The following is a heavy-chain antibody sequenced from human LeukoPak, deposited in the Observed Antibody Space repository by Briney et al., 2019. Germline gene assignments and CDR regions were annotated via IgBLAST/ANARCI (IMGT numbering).Heavy chain of an antibody. Sequence: SETLSLTCTVSGGSISSYYWSWIRQPPGKGLEWIGYIYYSGSTNYNPSLQSRVTISVDTSKNQFSLKLSSVTAADTAVYYCARATYSSGWGTSDYWGQGTLVTVSA. CDR3: ARATYSSGWGTSDY. CDR1: GGSISSYY. CDR2: IYYSGST. J-gene: IGHJ4*02. V-gene: IGHV4-59*01. D-gene: IGHD6-19*01.